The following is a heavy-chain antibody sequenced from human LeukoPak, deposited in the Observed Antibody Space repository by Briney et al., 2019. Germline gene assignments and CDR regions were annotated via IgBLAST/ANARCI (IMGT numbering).Heavy chain of an antibody. V-gene: IGHV4-59*01. Sequence: SQTLFLTCTVSGGSISSYYWSWIRQPPGKGLEWIGYTYVSGSTNYNPSLKSRVTISGDTSKNQLSLRLTSVTAADTAVYYCAREVRNAFDIWGQGTMVTVSS. D-gene: IGHD3-10*01. J-gene: IGHJ3*02. CDR3: AREVRNAFDI. CDR2: TYVSGST. CDR1: GGSISSYY.